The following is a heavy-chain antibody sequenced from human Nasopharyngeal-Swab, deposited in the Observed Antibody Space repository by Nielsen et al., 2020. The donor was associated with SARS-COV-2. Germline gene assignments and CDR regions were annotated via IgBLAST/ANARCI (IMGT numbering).Heavy chain of an antibody. CDR3: ARGRGGSYPRVLSYSHYFDY. Sequence: SETLSLTCAVYGGSFSGYYWSWIRQPPGKGLEWIGEINHSGSTNYNPSLKSRVTISVDTSKNQFSLKLSSVTAADTAVYYCARGRGGSYPRVLSYSHYFDYWGQGTLVTVSS. D-gene: IGHD1-26*01. CDR2: INHSGST. J-gene: IGHJ4*02. V-gene: IGHV4-34*01. CDR1: GGSFSGYY.